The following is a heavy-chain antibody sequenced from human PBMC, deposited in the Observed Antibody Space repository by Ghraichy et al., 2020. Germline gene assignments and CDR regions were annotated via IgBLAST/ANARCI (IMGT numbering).Heavy chain of an antibody. V-gene: IGHV4-59*12. J-gene: IGHJ2*01. D-gene: IGHD1-14*01. Sequence: SPTLSLTCTVSGGSMNTYYWDWIRHPPGKGLEWIGYVYYSGSTNYNPSLKSRVTIVVDTSKNHFSLNLTSVTAADTAVYYCARGEPGVNWYLDLWGRGTLVTVSS. CDR2: VYYSGST. CDR1: GGSMNTYY. CDR3: ARGEPGVNWYLDL.